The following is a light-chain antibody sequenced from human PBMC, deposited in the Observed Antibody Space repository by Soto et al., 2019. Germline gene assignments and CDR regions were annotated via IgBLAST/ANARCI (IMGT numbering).Light chain of an antibody. V-gene: IGLV2-14*02. CDR1: SSDVGSYNL. CDR3: SSYASSTTPCV. Sequence: QSALTQPASVSGSPGQSITISCTGTSSDVGSYNLVSWYQQHPGKAPKLMIYEGSKRPSGVSNRFSGSKSGNTASLTISGLQAEDEADYYCSSYASSTTPCVFGTGTKVTV. J-gene: IGLJ1*01. CDR2: EGS.